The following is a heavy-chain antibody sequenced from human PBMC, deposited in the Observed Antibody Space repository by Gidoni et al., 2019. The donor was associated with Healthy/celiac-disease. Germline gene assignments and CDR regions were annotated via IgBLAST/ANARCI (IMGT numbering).Heavy chain of an antibody. CDR2: ISYDGSNK. D-gene: IGHD3-16*02. V-gene: IGHV3-30*03. Sequence: QVQLVESGGGVVQPGRSLRLSCAASGFTFSSYGMHWFRQAPGKGLEWVAVISYDGSNKYYADSVKGRFTISRDNSKNTLYLQMNSLRAEDTAVYYCAYIEGTYDYVWGSYRHRRPPLDYWGQGTLVTVSS. J-gene: IGHJ4*02. CDR3: AYIEGTYDYVWGSYRHRRPPLDY. CDR1: GFTFSSYG.